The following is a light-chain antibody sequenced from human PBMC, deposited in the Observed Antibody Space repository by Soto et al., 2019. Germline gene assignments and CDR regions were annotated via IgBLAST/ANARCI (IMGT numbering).Light chain of an antibody. Sequence: MHMTQSPATLSASVVEVVTVTCLASRSISSWLAWYQQKPGTAPKLLIYKASSLESGVPSRFSGSGSGTEFTLTISSLQPDDFATSYCQQYNSYSPAFGEGTKVDIK. CDR1: RSISSW. J-gene: IGKJ1*01. V-gene: IGKV1-5*03. CDR3: QQYNSYSPA. CDR2: KAS.